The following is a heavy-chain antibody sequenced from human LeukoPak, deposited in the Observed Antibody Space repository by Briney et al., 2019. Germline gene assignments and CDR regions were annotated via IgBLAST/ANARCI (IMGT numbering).Heavy chain of an antibody. Sequence: GGSLRLSCAAPGFTVSSNYMSWVRQAPGKGLEWVSVIYSGGSTYYADSAKGRFTISRDNSKNTLFLQMNSLRAEDTAVYYCARATDYYDSSGYFYTKDYWGQGTLVVVSS. V-gene: IGHV3-53*01. CDR3: ARATDYYDSSGYFYTKDY. D-gene: IGHD3-22*01. CDR2: IYSGGST. CDR1: GFTVSSNY. J-gene: IGHJ4*02.